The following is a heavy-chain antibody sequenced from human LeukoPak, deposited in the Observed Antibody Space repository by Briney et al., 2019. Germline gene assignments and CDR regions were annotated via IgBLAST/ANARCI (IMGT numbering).Heavy chain of an antibody. J-gene: IGHJ6*03. Sequence: KSSETLSLTCTVSGGSISSYYWSWIRQAPGKGMEDIGHIYYSGFTNYNPSLKSRVTMSVDTSKNQFSLKLSSVTAADTAVYYCARYGSSSLRAGYYYYMDVWGKGTTVTVSS. CDR3: ARYGSSSLRAGYYYYMDV. D-gene: IGHD6-6*01. CDR1: GGSISSYY. CDR2: IYYSGFT. V-gene: IGHV4-59*01.